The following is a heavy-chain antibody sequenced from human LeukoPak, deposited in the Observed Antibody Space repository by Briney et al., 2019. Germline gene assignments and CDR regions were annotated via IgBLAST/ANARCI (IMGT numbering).Heavy chain of an antibody. J-gene: IGHJ4*02. CDR1: GGSISSSSYY. CDR3: ASYPKGY. Sequence: PTETLSLTCTVSGGSISSSSYYWGWIRQPPGKGLEWIGSIYYSGSTYYNPSLKSRVTISVDTSKNQFSLKLSSVTAADTAVYYCASYPKGYWGQGTLVTVSS. V-gene: IGHV4-39*01. CDR2: IYYSGST.